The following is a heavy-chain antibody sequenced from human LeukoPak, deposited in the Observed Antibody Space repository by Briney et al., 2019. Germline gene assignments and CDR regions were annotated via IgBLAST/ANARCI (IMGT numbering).Heavy chain of an antibody. V-gene: IGHV1-2*06. CDR1: GGTFSSYT. J-gene: IGHJ4*02. CDR3: ARTGDGYFDY. Sequence: GASVKVSCKASGGTFSSYTISWVRQAPGQGLEWMGRINPNSGGTNSAQKFQGRVTMTRDTSISTAYMELNSLRSDDTAVYYCARTGDGYFDYGGQGALVTVSS. D-gene: IGHD7-27*01. CDR2: INPNSGGT.